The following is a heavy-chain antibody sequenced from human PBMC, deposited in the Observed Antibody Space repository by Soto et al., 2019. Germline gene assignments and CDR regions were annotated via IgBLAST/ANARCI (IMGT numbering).Heavy chain of an antibody. Sequence: SETLSLTCTVSGGSISGYYWTWIRQAAGKGLEWIGRIYSSGTTKYNPSLKSRVTMSLDTSKNQFSLRLSSVTATDTAVYYCARGQRFSDWFDPWGPGTLVT. CDR2: IYSSGTT. CDR3: ARGQRFSDWFDP. J-gene: IGHJ5*02. CDR1: GGSISGYY. V-gene: IGHV4-4*07. D-gene: IGHD3-3*01.